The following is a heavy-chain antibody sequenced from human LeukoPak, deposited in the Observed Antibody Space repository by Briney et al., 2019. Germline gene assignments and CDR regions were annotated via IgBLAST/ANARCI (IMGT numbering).Heavy chain of an antibody. J-gene: IGHJ4*02. CDR3: AKTYYYDSSVGY. V-gene: IGHV3-30*02. CDR1: GFTFSSYG. Sequence: AGGSLRLSCAASGFTFSSYGMHWVRQAPGKGLEWVAFIRYDGSNKYYADSVKGRFTISRDNSKNTLYLQMNSLRAEDTAVYYCAKTYYYDSSVGYWGQGTLVTVSS. D-gene: IGHD3-22*01. CDR2: IRYDGSNK.